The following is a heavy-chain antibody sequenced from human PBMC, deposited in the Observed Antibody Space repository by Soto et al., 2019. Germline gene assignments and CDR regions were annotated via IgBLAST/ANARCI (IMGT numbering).Heavy chain of an antibody. J-gene: IGHJ6*02. V-gene: IGHV3-30*18. CDR2: ISYDGSNK. CDR3: AKDWSGRGTAGMDV. CDR1: VFPFSSYG. Sequence: PGGSLRLSCAASVFPFSSYGMHWVRQAPGKGLEWVAVISYDGSNKYYADSVKGRFTISRDNSKNTLYLQMNSLRAEDTAVYYCAKDWSGRGTAGMDVWGQGTTVTVSS. D-gene: IGHD3-3*01.